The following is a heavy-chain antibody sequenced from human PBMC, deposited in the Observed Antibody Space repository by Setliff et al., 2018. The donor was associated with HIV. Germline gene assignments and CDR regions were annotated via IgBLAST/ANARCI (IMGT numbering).Heavy chain of an antibody. CDR2: IYHSGST. J-gene: IGHJ4*02. CDR3: TVYNTGSSKDHY. Sequence: SETLSLTCAVSGGSISSGGYSWSWIRQPPGKGLEWIGYIYHSGSTYYNPSLKSRVTISVDRSKNQFSLKLNSVTAADTAVYYCTVYNTGSSKDHYWGQGTPVTVSS. V-gene: IGHV4-30-2*01. D-gene: IGHD2-8*02. CDR1: GGSISSGGYS.